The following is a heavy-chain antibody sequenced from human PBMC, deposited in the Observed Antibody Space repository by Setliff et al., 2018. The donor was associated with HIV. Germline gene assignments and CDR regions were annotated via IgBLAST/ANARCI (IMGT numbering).Heavy chain of an antibody. Sequence: PSETLSLTCTVSGVSISNYYWSWIRQPPGKGLEWIGYMYYSGNTNYNPSLKSRVTLSVDTSKNQFSLSLTSVTGADTAVYYCARGGASSKYLDPWGQGTLVTVSS. D-gene: IGHD2-15*01. CDR1: GVSISNYY. J-gene: IGHJ5*02. V-gene: IGHV4-59*01. CDR3: ARGGASSKYLDP. CDR2: MYYSGNT.